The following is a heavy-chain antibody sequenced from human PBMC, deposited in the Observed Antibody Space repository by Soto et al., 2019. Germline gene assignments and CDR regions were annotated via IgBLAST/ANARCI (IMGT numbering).Heavy chain of an antibody. J-gene: IGHJ6*03. CDR2: INAVNGNT. V-gene: IGHV1-3*01. Sequence: ASVKVSCKASGYTFTDYTMHWVRQAPGQRLEWMGWINAVNGNTKYSQKFQGRVTITRDTSASTAYMELSSLRSEDTAVYYCARDLGYCSSTSCYDYSYYYMDVWGKGTTVTVSS. D-gene: IGHD2-2*01. CDR3: ARDLGYCSSTSCYDYSYYYMDV. CDR1: GYTFTDYT.